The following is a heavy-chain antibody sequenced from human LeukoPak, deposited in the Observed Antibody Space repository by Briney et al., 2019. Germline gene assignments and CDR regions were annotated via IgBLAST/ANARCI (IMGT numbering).Heavy chain of an antibody. Sequence: GGSLRLSCAASGFSFSTYAMSWVRQAPGKGLEWVSLISGGGATTYYAESVKGRFTISRDNSRNTLYLQMSSLRVEDTAVYYCAKGKYYYDSSGYFPFDYWGQGTLVTVSS. V-gene: IGHV3-23*01. CDR3: AKGKYYYDSSGYFPFDY. J-gene: IGHJ4*02. D-gene: IGHD3-22*01. CDR1: GFSFSTYA. CDR2: ISGGGATT.